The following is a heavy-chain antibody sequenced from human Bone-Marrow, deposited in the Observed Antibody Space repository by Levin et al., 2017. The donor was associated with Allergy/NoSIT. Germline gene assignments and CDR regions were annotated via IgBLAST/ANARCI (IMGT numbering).Heavy chain of an antibody. CDR2: ISDSGGGT. D-gene: IGHD3-10*01. V-gene: IGHV3-23*01. CDR3: ADFGSGSYTFDY. J-gene: IGHJ4*02. Sequence: HPGGSLRLSCAASGFTFSSYAMAWVRQAPGKGLELVSTISDSGGGTYYADSVKGRFSISRDNSKNTLYLQMNSLRAEDTAIYYCADFGSGSYTFDYWGQGTLVTVSS. CDR1: GFTFSSYA.